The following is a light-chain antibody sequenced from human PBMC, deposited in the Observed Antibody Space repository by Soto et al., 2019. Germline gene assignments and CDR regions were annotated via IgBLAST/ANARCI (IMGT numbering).Light chain of an antibody. Sequence: DLQMTQSPSSLSASVGDRVTITCRASQGVGNEVGWYQQKPGKAPKRLIYATSTLQSGVPSRFSGSGSGTEFTLTISSLQPEDFATYYCVQHNSYSRTFGQGTKVEMK. J-gene: IGKJ1*01. CDR1: QGVGNE. CDR2: ATS. V-gene: IGKV1-17*01. CDR3: VQHNSYSRT.